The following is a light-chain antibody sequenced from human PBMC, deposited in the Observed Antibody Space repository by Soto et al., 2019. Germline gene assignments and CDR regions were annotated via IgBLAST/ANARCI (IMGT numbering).Light chain of an antibody. CDR1: SSDIGGYKF. J-gene: IGLJ1*01. Sequence: QSALTQPASVSGSPGQSITISCYGTSSDIGGYKFDSWYQHHPGKAPKLIIYDVNDRPSGVSNRFSASKSGDTASLTISGLQAEDGADYYCSSYSRISTIIFGTGTKVTVL. CDR2: DVN. V-gene: IGLV2-14*01. CDR3: SSYSRISTII.